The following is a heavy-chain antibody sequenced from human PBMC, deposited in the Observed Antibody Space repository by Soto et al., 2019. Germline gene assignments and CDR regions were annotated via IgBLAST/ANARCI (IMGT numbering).Heavy chain of an antibody. CDR2: MYYSGSS. CDR3: ASDLWSGYTLGHYYFDN. D-gene: IGHD3-3*01. V-gene: IGHV4-39*01. CDR1: GGSITSISYY. Sequence: PSETLSLTCTVSGGSITSISYYWAWIRQSPGKGLEWIGSMYYSGSSYYNPSLKSRVTIFVDTSKNQFSLRLSSVTAADTAVYYCASDLWSGYTLGHYYFDNWGQGSLVTVSS. J-gene: IGHJ4*02.